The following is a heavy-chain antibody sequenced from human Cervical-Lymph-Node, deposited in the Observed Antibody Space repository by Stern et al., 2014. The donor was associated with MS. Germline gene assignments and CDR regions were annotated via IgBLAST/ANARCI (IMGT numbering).Heavy chain of an antibody. V-gene: IGHV1-18*01. D-gene: IGHD3-16*01. CDR2: ISAHNGNT. J-gene: IGHJ2*01. CDR1: NYTFTSYG. Sequence: QDQLVQSGAEVKKPGASVKVSCRASNYTFTSYGISWVRQAPGQGLEWVGWISAHNGNTNFAQKFQARVTLTTDTSTNTVYMELKSLKSDDTAVYYCARGGGVTPFWYLDLWGRGTLVTVSS. CDR3: ARGGGVTPFWYLDL.